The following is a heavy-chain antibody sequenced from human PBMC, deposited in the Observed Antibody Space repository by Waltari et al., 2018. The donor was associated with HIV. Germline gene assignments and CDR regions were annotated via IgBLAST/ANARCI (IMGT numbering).Heavy chain of an antibody. D-gene: IGHD4-17*01. CDR3: ARNRAVTTNYYGMDV. J-gene: IGHJ6*02. CDR1: GFTFSSYW. CDR2: KKQDGREK. V-gene: IGHV3-7*01. Sequence: EVQLVESGGGLVQPGGSLRLSCAASGFTFSSYWMSWVRQAPGKGLEWVANKKQDGREKDYVDSVKGRFTISRDNAKNSLYLQMNSLRAEDTAVYYCARNRAVTTNYYGMDVWGQGTTVTVSS.